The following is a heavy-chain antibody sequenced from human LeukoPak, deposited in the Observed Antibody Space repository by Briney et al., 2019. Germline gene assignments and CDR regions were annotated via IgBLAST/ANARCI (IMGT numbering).Heavy chain of an antibody. CDR3: AKALNYYDSTFDY. V-gene: IGHV3-9*01. CDR1: GFTFDDYA. J-gene: IGHJ4*02. Sequence: GRSLRLSCAASGFTFDDYAMHWVRQAPGKGLEWVSGISWNSGSIGYADSVKGRFTISRDNAKNSLYLQMNSLGAEDTALYYCAKALNYYDSTFDYWGQGTLVTVSS. D-gene: IGHD3-22*01. CDR2: ISWNSGSI.